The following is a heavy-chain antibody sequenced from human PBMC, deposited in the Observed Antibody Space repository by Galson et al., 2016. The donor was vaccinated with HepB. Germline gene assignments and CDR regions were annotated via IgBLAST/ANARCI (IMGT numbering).Heavy chain of an antibody. D-gene: IGHD3-22*01. CDR1: GGSISPYY. CDR3: ARVRNYFDSSGYHYFFDP. CDR2: IHYSGST. V-gene: IGHV4-59*01. Sequence: SETLSLTCTVSGGSISPYYWSWIRQPPGKGLECIGYIHYSGSTNYNPSLKSRVTISVDTSKNQFSLKLSSVTAADTAVYYCARVRNYFDSSGYHYFFDPWGQGTLVTVSS. J-gene: IGHJ5*02.